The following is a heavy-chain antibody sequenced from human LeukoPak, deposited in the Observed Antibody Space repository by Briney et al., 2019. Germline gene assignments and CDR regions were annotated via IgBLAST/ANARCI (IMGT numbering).Heavy chain of an antibody. CDR3: ARGDLVVPYYFDY. V-gene: IGHV3-30*02. Sequence: GGSLRLSCAASGFTFSSYGMHWVRQAPGKGLEWVAFIRYDGSNKYYADSVKGRFTISRDNSKNTLYLQMNSLRAEDTAVYYCARGDLVVPYYFDYWGQGTLVTVSS. J-gene: IGHJ4*02. CDR2: IRYDGSNK. D-gene: IGHD2-2*01. CDR1: GFTFSSYG.